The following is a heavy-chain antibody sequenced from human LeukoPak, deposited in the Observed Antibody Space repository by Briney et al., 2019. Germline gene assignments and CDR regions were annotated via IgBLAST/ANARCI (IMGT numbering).Heavy chain of an antibody. CDR2: INPSGGST. CDR1: GYTFTSYY. D-gene: IGHD4-17*01. J-gene: IGHJ3*02. Sequence: GASVKVSCKASGYTFTSYYMHWVRQAPGQGLEWMGIINPSGGSTSYAQKFQGRVTMTRDTSTSTVYMELSSLRYEDTAVYYCARDLYDYGDYGWAFDIWGQGTMVTVSS. V-gene: IGHV1-46*01. CDR3: ARDLYDYGDYGWAFDI.